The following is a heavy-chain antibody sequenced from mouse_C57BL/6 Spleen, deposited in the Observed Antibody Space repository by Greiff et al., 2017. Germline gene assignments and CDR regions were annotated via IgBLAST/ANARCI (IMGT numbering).Heavy chain of an antibody. Sequence: EVKLVESEGGLVQPGSSMKLSCTASGFTFSDYYMAWVRQVPEKGLEWVANINYDGSSTYYLDSLKSRFIISRDNAKNILYLQMSSLKSEDTATYYWARALFYYGSSYAMDYWGQGTSVTVSS. D-gene: IGHD1-1*01. CDR1: GFTFSDYY. J-gene: IGHJ4*01. CDR2: INYDGSST. V-gene: IGHV5-16*01. CDR3: ARALFYYGSSYAMDY.